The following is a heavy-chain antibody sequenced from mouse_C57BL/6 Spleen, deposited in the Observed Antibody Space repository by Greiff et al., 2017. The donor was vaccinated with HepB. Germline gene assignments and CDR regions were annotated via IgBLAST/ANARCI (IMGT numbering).Heavy chain of an antibody. CDR1: GFNIKDDY. CDR3: TSMDGFAY. Sequence: VQLQQSGAELVRPGASVKLSCTASGFNIKDDYMHWVKQRPEQGLEWIGWIDPENGDTEYASKFLGKATITADTSSNTAYLQLSSLTSEDTAVYYCTSMDGFAYWGQGTLVTVSA. V-gene: IGHV14-4*01. D-gene: IGHD1-1*01. CDR2: IDPENGDT. J-gene: IGHJ3*01.